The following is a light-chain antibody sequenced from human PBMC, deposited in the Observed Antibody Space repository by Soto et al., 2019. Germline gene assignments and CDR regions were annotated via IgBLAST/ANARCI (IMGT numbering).Light chain of an antibody. CDR3: QQYNSSPRT. J-gene: IGKJ1*01. V-gene: IGKV1-5*03. CDR2: KAS. CDR1: QSISSW. Sequence: DIQMTQSPSTLSASVGDRVTITCRARQSISSWLAWYQQKPGKAPKNLIYKASSLGSGVPSRFSGSGSGTEFTRTISSLEPDDFATYYCQQYNSSPRTVGQGTNVDIK.